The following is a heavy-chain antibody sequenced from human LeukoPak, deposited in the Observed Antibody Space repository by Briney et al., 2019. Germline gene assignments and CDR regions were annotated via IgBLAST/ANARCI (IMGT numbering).Heavy chain of an antibody. CDR2: INHNGNVN. CDR3: ARGGGLDV. Sequence: GGSLRLSCAASGFTFSSYWMNWARQAPGKGLEWVASINHNGNVNYCVDSVKGRFTISRDNAKNSLYLQMSNLRAEDTAVYFCARGGGLDVWGQGATVTVSS. D-gene: IGHD3-16*01. J-gene: IGHJ6*02. CDR1: GFTFSSYW. V-gene: IGHV3-7*03.